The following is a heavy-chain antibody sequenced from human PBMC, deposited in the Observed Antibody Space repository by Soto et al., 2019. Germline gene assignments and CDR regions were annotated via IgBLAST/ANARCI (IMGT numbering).Heavy chain of an antibody. J-gene: IGHJ4*02. CDR1: GFTLSGYA. V-gene: IGHV3-23*01. CDR3: AKQDDFWIGPLSL. D-gene: IGHD3-3*01. CDR2: ISGSGGDT. Sequence: GGSLRLSCAASGFTLSGYAMDWVRQAPGKGLEWVSVISGSGGDTHYADSVKGRFTISRDNSKNTLYLQMNCLRVDDTAVYYCAKQDDFWIGPLSLWGQGSLVTVSS.